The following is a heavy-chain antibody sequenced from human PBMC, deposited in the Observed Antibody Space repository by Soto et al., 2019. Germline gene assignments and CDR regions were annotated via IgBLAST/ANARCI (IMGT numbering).Heavy chain of an antibody. CDR3: ARRGYSGYDYGGDYYYGMDV. J-gene: IGHJ6*02. D-gene: IGHD5-12*01. CDR2: IYYSGST. Sequence: PSETLSLTCTVSGGSISSSSYYWGWIRQPPGKGLEWIGSIYYSGSTYYNPSLKSRVTISVDTSKNQFSLKLSSVTAADTAVYYCARRGYSGYDYGGDYYYGMDVWGQGTTVTVSS. V-gene: IGHV4-39*01. CDR1: GGSISSSSYY.